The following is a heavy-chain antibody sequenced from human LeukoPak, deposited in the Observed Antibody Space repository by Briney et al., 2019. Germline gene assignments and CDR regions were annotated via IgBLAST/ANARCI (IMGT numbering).Heavy chain of an antibody. CDR1: GFTFSNYA. Sequence: GRSLRLSCVASGFTFSNYAMHWVRQAPGKGLEWVAVISYDGSNKYYPDSVKGRFTISRDNSKNTLYLQMNSLRAEDTAVYYCARDGKGRNRIGYYFDYWGQGTLVTVSS. CDR3: ARDGKGRNRIGYYFDY. V-gene: IGHV3-30-3*01. CDR2: ISYDGSNK. D-gene: IGHD3-10*01. J-gene: IGHJ4*02.